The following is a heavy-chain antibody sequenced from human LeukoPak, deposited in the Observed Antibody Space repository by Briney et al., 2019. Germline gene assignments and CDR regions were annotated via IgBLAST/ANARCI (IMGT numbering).Heavy chain of an antibody. Sequence: GGSLRLSCIASGFTFGDYAMTWVRQAPGKGLEWVGFIRSKVYGGTPEYAASVKGRFTISRDNAKNSLYLQMNSLRAEDTAVYYCAELGITMIGGVWGKGTTVTISS. CDR3: AELGITMIGGV. V-gene: IGHV3-49*04. CDR1: GFTFGDYA. J-gene: IGHJ6*04. D-gene: IGHD3-10*02. CDR2: IRSKVYGGTP.